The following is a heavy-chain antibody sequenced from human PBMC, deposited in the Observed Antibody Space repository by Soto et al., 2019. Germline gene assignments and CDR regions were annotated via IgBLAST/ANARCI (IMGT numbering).Heavy chain of an antibody. CDR3: ARGVRPSGIAAAGEGGSDY. V-gene: IGHV1-69*02. J-gene: IGHJ4*02. Sequence: QVQLVQSGAEVKTPGSSVKVSCKASGGTFRSYTISWVRQAPGQGLEWMGMIIPILGIANFAQKFQGRVTITADESTSTAYMELSSLRSEDTAVYYCARGVRPSGIAAAGEGGSDYWGQGTLVTVSS. CDR2: IIPILGIA. D-gene: IGHD6-13*01. CDR1: GGTFRSYT.